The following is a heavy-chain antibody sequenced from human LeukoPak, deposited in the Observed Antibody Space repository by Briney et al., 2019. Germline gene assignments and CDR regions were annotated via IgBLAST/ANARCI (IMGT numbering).Heavy chain of an antibody. J-gene: IGHJ4*02. V-gene: IGHV4-34*01. Sequence: MPSETLSLTCGVYGGSFSGFYWSWIRQPPGRGLEWIGEINHSGSTHYNPSLKSRVTISLDTSKNQFSLKLSSVTAADTAVYYCARRRYDYVWGSYRYIDYWGQGTLVTVSS. CDR2: INHSGST. CDR1: GGSFSGFY. CDR3: ARRRYDYVWGSYRYIDY. D-gene: IGHD3-16*02.